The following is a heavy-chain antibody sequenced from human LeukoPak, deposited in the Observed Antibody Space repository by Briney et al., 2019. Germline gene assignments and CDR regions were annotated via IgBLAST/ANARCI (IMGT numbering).Heavy chain of an antibody. CDR3: ARDRGIAAAGKYNWFDP. Sequence: SVKVFCKASGGTFSSYAISWVRQAPGQGLEWMGGIIPIFGTANYAQKFQGRVTITADESTSTAYMELSSLRSEDTAVYYCARDRGIAAAGKYNWFDPWGQGTLVTVSS. J-gene: IGHJ5*02. CDR2: IIPIFGTA. V-gene: IGHV1-69*13. D-gene: IGHD6-13*01. CDR1: GGTFSSYA.